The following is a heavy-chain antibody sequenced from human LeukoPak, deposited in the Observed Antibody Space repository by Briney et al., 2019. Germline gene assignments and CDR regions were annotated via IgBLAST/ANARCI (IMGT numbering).Heavy chain of an antibody. D-gene: IGHD6-19*01. CDR2: IRSKAYGGTT. Sequence: GGSLRLSCTASGFTFGDYAMSWFRQAPGKGLEWVGFIRSKAYGGTTEYAASVKGRFTISRDDSKSIAYLQMNSLKTEDTAVYYCTRDGYSSGWYGSYFDYWGQGTLVTVSS. J-gene: IGHJ4*02. V-gene: IGHV3-49*03. CDR3: TRDGYSSGWYGSYFDY. CDR1: GFTFGDYA.